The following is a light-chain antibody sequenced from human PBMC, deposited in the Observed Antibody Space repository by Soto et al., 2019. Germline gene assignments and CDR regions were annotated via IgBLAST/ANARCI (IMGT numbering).Light chain of an antibody. CDR3: QQANSFPIT. V-gene: IGKV1-12*01. CDR1: QDILSW. J-gene: IGKJ3*01. CDR2: ASS. Sequence: DIQMTQSPSSVSASVGDRVTITCRASQDILSWLAWYQQKPGEAPRLLIYASSNLQSGVPSRFGGSGSGTDFTLTISSLQPEDFATYYCQQANSFPITFGPGTRLDIK.